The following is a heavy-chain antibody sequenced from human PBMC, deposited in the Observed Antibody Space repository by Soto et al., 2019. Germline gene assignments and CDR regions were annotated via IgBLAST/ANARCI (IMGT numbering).Heavy chain of an antibody. CDR2: ISAYNGNT. V-gene: IGHV1-18*01. Sequence: ASVKVSCKASGYTFTSYGISWVRQAPGQGLEWMGWISAYNGNTNYAQKLQGRVTMTTDTSTSTAYMELRSLRSDDTAVYYCARDSITMARGVNSYGMDVWGQGTTSTVSS. J-gene: IGHJ6*02. CDR1: GYTFTSYG. D-gene: IGHD3-10*01. CDR3: ARDSITMARGVNSYGMDV.